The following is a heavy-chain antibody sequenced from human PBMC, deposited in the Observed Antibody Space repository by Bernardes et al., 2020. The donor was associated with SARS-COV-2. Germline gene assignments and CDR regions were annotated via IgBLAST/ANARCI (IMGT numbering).Heavy chain of an antibody. V-gene: IGHV3-13*04. CDR2: IGIGGDP. Sequence: GGSLRLSCAASGITFSSHDFHWVRQDKVKGLEWVAAIGIGGDPHYPDSVKGRFTISREDAESSLFLQMNDLRVGDTAIYYCAREGPSSRWNDWYLDLWGQGTLVTVSS. D-gene: IGHD6-13*01. J-gene: IGHJ5*02. CDR1: GITFSSHD. CDR3: AREGPSSRWNDWYLDL.